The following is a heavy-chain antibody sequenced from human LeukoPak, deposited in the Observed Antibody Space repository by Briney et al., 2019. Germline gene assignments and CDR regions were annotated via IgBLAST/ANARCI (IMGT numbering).Heavy chain of an antibody. CDR1: GDSIRSGYY. J-gene: IGHJ4*02. D-gene: IGHD1-26*01. V-gene: IGHV4-38-2*02. CDR2: IYHSGST. CDR3: ARAIEVGAMTPFDY. Sequence: SETLSLTCTVSGDSIRSGYYWGWVRQPPGQGLEWIGSIYHSGSTYYNPSLKSRVTISVDTSKNQFSLKLTSVTAADTAVYYCARAIEVGAMTPFDYWGQGTLVTVSS.